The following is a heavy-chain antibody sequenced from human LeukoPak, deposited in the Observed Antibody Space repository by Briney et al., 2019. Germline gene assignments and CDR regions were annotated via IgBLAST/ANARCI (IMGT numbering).Heavy chain of an antibody. CDR1: GGSFSGYY. D-gene: IGHD6-19*01. CDR2: INHSGST. Sequence: SETLSLTCAVYGGSFSGYYWSWIRQPPGKGLEWIGEINHSGSTNYNPSLKSRVTISVDTSKNQFSLKLSSVTAADTAVYYCARGLAIAVAGTFDYWGQGILVTVS. J-gene: IGHJ4*02. V-gene: IGHV4-34*01. CDR3: ARGLAIAVAGTFDY.